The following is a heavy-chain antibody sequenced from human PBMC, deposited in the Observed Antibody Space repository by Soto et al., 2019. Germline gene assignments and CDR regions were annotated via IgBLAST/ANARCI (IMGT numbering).Heavy chain of an antibody. Sequence: QITLKESGPTLVKPTQTLTLTCTFSGFSLRTNEMGVGWIRQPPGKALEWLALFFWDDDKHTNPSLSARLTITKDTSKNQVVLTMTNMEPVDTATDYCARRSVSETNYFDPWGQGILVTVSS. CDR2: FFWDDDK. V-gene: IGHV2-5*02. CDR3: ARRSVSETNYFDP. CDR1: GFSLRTNEMG. J-gene: IGHJ5*02.